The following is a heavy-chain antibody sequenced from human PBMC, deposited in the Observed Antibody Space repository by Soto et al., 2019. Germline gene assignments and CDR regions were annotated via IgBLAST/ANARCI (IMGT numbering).Heavy chain of an antibody. Sequence: QLHLVQSGAEVKKPGSSVKVSCKASGGTFSSYTINWVRQAPGQGLEWLGGIIPMFGTLYYAQKFQGRLRIAADSSTSTAYMELSTLRSDDAAVYYCARKVAWSDDAFDIWGQGTMVTVSS. D-gene: IGHD2-8*02. CDR3: ARKVAWSDDAFDI. CDR1: GGTFSSYT. J-gene: IGHJ3*02. CDR2: IIPMFGTL. V-gene: IGHV1-69*06.